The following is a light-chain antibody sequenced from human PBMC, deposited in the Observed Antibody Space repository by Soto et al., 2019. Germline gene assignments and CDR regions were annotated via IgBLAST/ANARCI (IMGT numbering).Light chain of an antibody. CDR3: QQYDTRPTMT. CDR2: DAS. V-gene: IGKV1-33*01. CDR1: QTISTW. Sequence: DILVTQSPRTLPESLGDRVTITCRASQTISTWMAWYQQKPGKAPKLLVYDASYLETGVPARFSGSGSGTDFSFTITSLQPEDSATYYCQQYDTRPTMTFGQGTRLEIK. J-gene: IGKJ5*01.